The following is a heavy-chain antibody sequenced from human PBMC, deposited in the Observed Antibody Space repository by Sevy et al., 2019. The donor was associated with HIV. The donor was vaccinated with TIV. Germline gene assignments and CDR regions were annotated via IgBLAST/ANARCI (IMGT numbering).Heavy chain of an antibody. CDR3: AISQAGYSSSQYYYYYMDV. J-gene: IGHJ6*03. CDR1: GYTFTSYD. D-gene: IGHD6-13*01. V-gene: IGHV1-8*03. Sequence: ASVKVSCKASGYTFTSYDINWVRQATGQGLEWMGWMNPNSGNTGYAQKFQGRVTITRNTSISTAYMELSSLRSEDTAVYYCAISQAGYSSSQYYYYYMDVWGKGTTVTVSS. CDR2: MNPNSGNT.